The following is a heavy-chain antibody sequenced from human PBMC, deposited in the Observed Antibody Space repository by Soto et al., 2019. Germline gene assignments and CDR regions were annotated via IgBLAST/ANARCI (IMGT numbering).Heavy chain of an antibody. Sequence: ASVKVSCKASGYTFTSYGISWVRQAPGQGLEWMGWISAYNGNTNYVQKLQGRVTMTTDTSTSTAYMELRSLRSDDTAVYYCARHRIAAAGIWWFDPWGQGTLVIVSS. CDR2: ISAYNGNT. CDR3: ARHRIAAAGIWWFDP. D-gene: IGHD6-13*01. CDR1: GYTFTSYG. J-gene: IGHJ5*02. V-gene: IGHV1-18*01.